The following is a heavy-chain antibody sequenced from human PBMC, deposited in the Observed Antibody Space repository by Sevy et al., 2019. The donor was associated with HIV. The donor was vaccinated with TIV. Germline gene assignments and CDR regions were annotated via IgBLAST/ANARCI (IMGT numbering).Heavy chain of an antibody. Sequence: ASVKVSCKASGYTFTSYGISWVRQAPGQGLEWMGWISAYNGNTNYAQKHQGRVTMTTDTSTSTAYMELRSLRSDDTAVYYCARVYVSYDFWSGNDYWGQGTLVTVSS. CDR2: ISAYNGNT. CDR1: GYTFTSYG. J-gene: IGHJ4*02. CDR3: ARVYVSYDFWSGNDY. V-gene: IGHV1-18*01. D-gene: IGHD3-3*01.